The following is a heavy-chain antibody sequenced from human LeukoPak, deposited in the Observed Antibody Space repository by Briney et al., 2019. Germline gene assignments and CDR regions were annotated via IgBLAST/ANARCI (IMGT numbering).Heavy chain of an antibody. Sequence: SGTLSLTCAVSGGSISSSNWWSWVRQPPGKGLEWIGEIYHSGSTNYNPSFKSRVTISVDKSKNQFSLKLSSVTAAYTAVYYCASLVMVRGAQTVTVDYWGPGTLVTVSS. J-gene: IGHJ4*02. CDR3: ASLVMVRGAQTVTVDY. D-gene: IGHD3-10*01. CDR1: GGSISSSNW. CDR2: IYHSGST. V-gene: IGHV4-4*02.